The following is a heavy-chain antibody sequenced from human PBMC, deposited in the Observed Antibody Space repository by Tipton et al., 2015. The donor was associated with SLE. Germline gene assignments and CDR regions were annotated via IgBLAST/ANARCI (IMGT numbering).Heavy chain of an antibody. Sequence: TLSLTCSISGYSIRSANFWGWIRQSPGKGLEWIGNIYHTGITYYNPSLKSRVTISLDTSNTQFSLRLTSVTAADTAVYYCARGPYYDWAFHIWGPGTVVAVSS. D-gene: IGHD3-22*01. CDR3: ARGPYYDWAFHI. CDR1: GYSIRSANF. V-gene: IGHV4-38-2*02. CDR2: IYHTGIT. J-gene: IGHJ3*02.